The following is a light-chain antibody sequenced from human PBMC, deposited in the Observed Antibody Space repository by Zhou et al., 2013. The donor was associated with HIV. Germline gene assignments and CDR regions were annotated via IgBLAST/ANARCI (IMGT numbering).Light chain of an antibody. CDR1: QDISTY. CDR2: DAS. CDR3: QQYDNPALT. V-gene: IGKV1-33*01. J-gene: IGKJ4*01. Sequence: DIQMTQSPSSLSASVGDRVTITCQASQDISTYLNWYQQKPGKAPKLLIYDASNLETGVPSRFSGSGSGTDFTFTISSLQPEDIATYYCQQYDNPALTFGRRDRRWRIK.